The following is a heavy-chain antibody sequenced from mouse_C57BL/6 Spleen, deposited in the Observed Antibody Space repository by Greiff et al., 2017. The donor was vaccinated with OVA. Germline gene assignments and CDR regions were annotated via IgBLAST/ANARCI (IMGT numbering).Heavy chain of an antibody. CDR1: GFTFSDYG. V-gene: IGHV5-17*01. Sequence: EVQLVESGGGLVKPGGSLKLSCAASGFTFSDYGMHWVRQAPEKGLEWVAYISSGSSTIYYADTVKGRFTISRDNAKNTLFLQMTSLRSEDTAMYYCARDGYLYYYAMDDWGQGTSVTVSS. CDR3: ARDGYLYYYAMDD. D-gene: IGHD2-3*01. J-gene: IGHJ4*01. CDR2: ISSGSSTI.